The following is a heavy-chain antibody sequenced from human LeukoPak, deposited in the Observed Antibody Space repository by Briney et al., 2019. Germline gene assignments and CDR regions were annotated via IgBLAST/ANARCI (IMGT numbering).Heavy chain of an antibody. D-gene: IGHD6-13*01. J-gene: IGHJ4*02. CDR2: IYPSGGGS. CDR1: GYTLTNYY. CDR3: ARGDTGYSSSSY. Sequence: GASVKLSCKASGYTLTNYYMHWVRQAPGHGLVWMGIIYPSGGGSSYAQKFQGRVTMTRDTSTSTVYMELSSLTSEDTAVYYCARGDTGYSSSSYWGQGTLVTVSS. V-gene: IGHV1-46*01.